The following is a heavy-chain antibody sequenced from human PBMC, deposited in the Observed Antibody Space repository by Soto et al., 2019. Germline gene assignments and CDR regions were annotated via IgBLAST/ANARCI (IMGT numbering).Heavy chain of an antibody. Sequence: QGQLVQSGAEVRRPGASVKVSCKASGDTLKTFDISWVRQAPGQGPEWMAWITTHNGNTNFAQKFRGRVHLTADTSVATAFMELRNLRSDDTGVYCCASFNFPRSGDNYYSYMDVGGRWTTVTVSS. V-gene: IGHV1-18*04. J-gene: IGHJ6*03. CDR2: ITTHNGNT. CDR3: ASFNFPRSGDNYYSYMDV. D-gene: IGHD1-20*01. CDR1: GDTLKTFD.